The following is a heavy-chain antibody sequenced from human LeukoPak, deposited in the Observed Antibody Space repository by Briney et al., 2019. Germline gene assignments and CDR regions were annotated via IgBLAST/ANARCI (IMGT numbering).Heavy chain of an antibody. D-gene: IGHD5-24*01. CDR3: ARRADAYTKAFDI. CDR1: GFAFTSYW. Sequence: EESLKISFLGSGFAFTSYWIGWVRQMPGKGLEWMGVICPGDSDTRYSPSFQGQFTISADKSISTAYLQWSSLKASDTAIYYCARRADAYTKAFDIWGQGTVVSVSS. V-gene: IGHV5-51*01. CDR2: ICPGDSDT. J-gene: IGHJ3*02.